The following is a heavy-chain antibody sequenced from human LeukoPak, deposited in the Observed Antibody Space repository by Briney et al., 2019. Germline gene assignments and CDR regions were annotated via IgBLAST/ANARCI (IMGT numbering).Heavy chain of an antibody. J-gene: IGHJ4*02. CDR3: ARAPITSPFYFGY. CDR1: GFAFDEHG. CDR2: INWSGGSA. Sequence: PGGSLRLSCTASGFAFDEHGMSWVRQVPGKGLEWVSGINWSGGSAGYADPLRGRFTISRDNAKNSLYLQMDSLRAEDTALYYCARAPITSPFYFGYWGQGTLVTVSS. V-gene: IGHV3-20*04. D-gene: IGHD2-2*01.